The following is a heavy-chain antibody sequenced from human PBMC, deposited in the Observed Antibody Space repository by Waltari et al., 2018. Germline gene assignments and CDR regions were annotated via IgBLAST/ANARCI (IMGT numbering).Heavy chain of an antibody. CDR2: ISKDGSYT. V-gene: IGHV3-30*04. Sequence: QVQLVESGGGVLQPGRSMRLSCVASGFPFSDSAMHWVRQAPGKGPEWVALISKDGSYTYYVDSVKGRFTISRDNSKNTLFLQMNSLTAEDTAVYYCARKFQAYYFDYWGQGSLVTVSS. CDR1: GFPFSDSA. J-gene: IGHJ4*02. CDR3: ARKFQAYYFDY.